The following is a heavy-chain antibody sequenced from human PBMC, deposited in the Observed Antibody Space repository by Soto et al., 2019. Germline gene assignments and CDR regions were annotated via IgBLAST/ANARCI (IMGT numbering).Heavy chain of an antibody. V-gene: IGHV4-34*01. J-gene: IGHJ4*02. CDR3: ASGYYYGSGSYFDY. Sequence: PSETLSLTCAVYGGSFSGYYWSWIRQPPGKGLEWIGDINHSGSTNYNPSLKSRVTISVDTSKNQFSPKLSSVTAADTAVYYCASGYYYGSGSYFDYWGQGTLVTVSS. D-gene: IGHD3-10*01. CDR2: INHSGST. CDR1: GGSFSGYY.